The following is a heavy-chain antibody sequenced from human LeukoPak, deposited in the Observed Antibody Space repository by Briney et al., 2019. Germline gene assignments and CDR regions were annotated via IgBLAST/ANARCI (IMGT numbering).Heavy chain of an antibody. J-gene: IGHJ3*02. D-gene: IGHD1-1*01. Sequence: PGGSLRLSCAASGFTFSSYGMSWVRQAPGKGLEWVSYISSSGSTIYYADSVKGRFTISRDNAKNSLYLQMNSLRAEDTAVYYCAREGIGRFRLRTAFDIWGQGTMVTVSS. CDR1: GFTFSSYG. V-gene: IGHV3-48*04. CDR2: ISSSGSTI. CDR3: AREGIGRFRLRTAFDI.